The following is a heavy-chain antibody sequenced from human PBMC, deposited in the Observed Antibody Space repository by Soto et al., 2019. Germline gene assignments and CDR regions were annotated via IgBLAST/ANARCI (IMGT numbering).Heavy chain of an antibody. D-gene: IGHD2-2*02. CDR2: IYYSGNT. CDR3: ARADIRLYSYGMAV. J-gene: IGHJ6*02. V-gene: IGHV4-59*04. Sequence: SETLSLTCTVSVGSINGRYWSWIRQSPGQGLEWIGNIYYSGNTYYNPSLKSRVTISVDTSKNQFSLKLSSVTAADTAVYYCARADIRLYSYGMAVWGQGTTVTVSS. CDR1: VGSINGRY.